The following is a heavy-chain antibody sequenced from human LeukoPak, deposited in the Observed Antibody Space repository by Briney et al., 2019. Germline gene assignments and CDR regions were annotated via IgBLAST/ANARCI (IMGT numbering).Heavy chain of an antibody. CDR1: GFTFDDYG. D-gene: IGHD6-13*01. J-gene: IGHJ6*03. Sequence: PGGSLRLSCAASGFTFDDYGMSWVRQAPGKGLEWVSGINWNGGSTGYADSVKGRFTISRDNAKNSLYLQMNSLRAEDTAVYYCARDAGIATPRGGDYYMDVWGKGTTVTVSS. CDR3: ARDAGIATPRGGDYYMDV. V-gene: IGHV3-20*04. CDR2: INWNGGST.